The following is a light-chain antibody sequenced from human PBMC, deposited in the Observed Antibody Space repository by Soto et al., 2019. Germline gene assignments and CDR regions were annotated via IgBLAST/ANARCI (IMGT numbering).Light chain of an antibody. V-gene: IGKV4-1*01. CDR2: WAS. J-gene: IGKJ1*01. Sequence: DIVMTQSRDSVAVSLGERATINCESSQSLLYTSSNKNSLGGDQQKPGRPQKLLSYWASTRDSGVPDRFTGSGSGTDFTLTISSLQAEDVVVYYCQQYHRMPGTVGQGTKVDSK. CDR3: QQYHRMPGT. CDR1: QSLLYTSSNKNS.